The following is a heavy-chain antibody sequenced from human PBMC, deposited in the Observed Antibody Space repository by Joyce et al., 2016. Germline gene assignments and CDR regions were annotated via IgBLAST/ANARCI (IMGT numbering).Heavy chain of an antibody. Sequence: QLQLQESGPGLVTPSETLSHTCSVSADSIRGSHYFWVWIRQSPGKGLEWIGSVYSGGSTYDAPSLTSRVTISVDTSKNHCSLKLTAVTAADTALYYGARHALRKDFWIGPLSRFDTWCQGTLVTVSS. CDR2: VYSGGST. CDR3: ARHALRKDFWIGPLSRFDT. D-gene: IGHD3-3*01. J-gene: IGHJ5*02. CDR1: ADSIRGSHYF. V-gene: IGHV4-39*01.